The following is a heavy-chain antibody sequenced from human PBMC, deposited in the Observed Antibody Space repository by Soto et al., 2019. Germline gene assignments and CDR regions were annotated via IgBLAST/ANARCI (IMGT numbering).Heavy chain of an antibody. CDR3: VKAGSTSGLL. CDR2: IDSDDGKT. J-gene: IGHJ4*02. D-gene: IGHD1-1*01. V-gene: IGHV3-23*01. Sequence: VQLLESWGGLIQPGGSLRLTCVASGFTFSYYAMNWVRQGPGTGLEWVAVIDSDDGKTYYANAGKGRFSISRDNSKNTLFLQMNSPRVEDTATYACVKAGSTSGLLWGQGTLVTV. CDR1: GFTFSYYA.